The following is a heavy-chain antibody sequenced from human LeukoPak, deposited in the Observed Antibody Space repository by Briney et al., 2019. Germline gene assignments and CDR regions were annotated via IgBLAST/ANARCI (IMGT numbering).Heavy chain of an antibody. J-gene: IGHJ4*02. CDR3: AKKIFQGWGFYFDY. CDR2: IFGNGDTT. CDR1: GFSFSSYA. Sequence: TGGSLRLSCAASGFSFSSYAMNWVRQAPGKGLEWVSIIFGNGDTTYYADSVKGRFTVSRDNSKDTLYLQMSDLRPDDTAIYYCAKKIFQGWGFYFDYWGQGTLVTVSS. V-gene: IGHV3-23*01. D-gene: IGHD2-21*01.